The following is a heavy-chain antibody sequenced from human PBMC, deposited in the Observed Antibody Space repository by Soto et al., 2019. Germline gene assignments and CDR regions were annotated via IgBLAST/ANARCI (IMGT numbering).Heavy chain of an antibody. V-gene: IGHV4-31*03. CDR3: ARLGAYYQSLDP. CDR1: GGSISSGGYY. CDR2: IYYSGST. D-gene: IGHD2-21*01. Sequence: PSETLSLTCTVSGGSISSGGYYWSWIRQHPGKGLEWIGSIYYSGSTYYNPSLKSRVTISVDKSKNQFSLKLISVTAADTAVYYCARLGAYYQSLDPWGPGTLVTVSS. J-gene: IGHJ5*02.